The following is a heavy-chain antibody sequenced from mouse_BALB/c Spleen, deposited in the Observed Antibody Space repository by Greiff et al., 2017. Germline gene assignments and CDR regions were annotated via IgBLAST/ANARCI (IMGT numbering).Heavy chain of an antibody. Sequence: EVQRVESGGDLVKPGGSLKLSCAASGFTFSSYGMSWVRQTPDKRLEWVATISSGGSYTYYPDSVKGRFTISRDNAKNTLYLQMSSLKSEDTAMYYCAREERYYGSSSLAYWGQGTLVTVSA. CDR3: AREERYYGSSSLAY. D-gene: IGHD1-1*01. CDR2: ISSGGSYT. J-gene: IGHJ3*01. V-gene: IGHV5-6*01. CDR1: GFTFSSYG.